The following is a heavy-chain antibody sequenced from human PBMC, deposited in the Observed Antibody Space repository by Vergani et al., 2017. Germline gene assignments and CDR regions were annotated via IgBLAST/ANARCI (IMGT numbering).Heavy chain of an antibody. CDR1: GGTFSSYA. V-gene: IGHV1-69*01. Sequence: QVQLVQSGAEVKKPGSSVKVSCKASGGTFSSYAISWVRQAPGQGLEWMGGIIPIFGTANYAQKFQGRVTITADESTSTAYMELSSLRSEDTAVYYCATRAGSYLHPPYYYYDMDVWGKGTTVTVSS. D-gene: IGHD3-10*01. J-gene: IGHJ6*03. CDR2: IIPIFGTA. CDR3: ATRAGSYLHPPYYYYDMDV.